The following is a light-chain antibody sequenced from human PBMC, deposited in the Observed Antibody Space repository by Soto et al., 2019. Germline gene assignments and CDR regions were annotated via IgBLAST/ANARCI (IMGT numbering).Light chain of an antibody. CDR2: DKS. CDR1: QSLANSF. Sequence: EFVMTQSPGTLSLSPGERATLSCRASQSLANSFIAWYQQKPGQAPRLIIYDKSSRASGIPDRFSGSGSGTDFTLNFSRLDTEELAVFFCQQYGTSQIIFGQGTRLEIK. V-gene: IGKV3-20*01. CDR3: QQYGTSQII. J-gene: IGKJ5*01.